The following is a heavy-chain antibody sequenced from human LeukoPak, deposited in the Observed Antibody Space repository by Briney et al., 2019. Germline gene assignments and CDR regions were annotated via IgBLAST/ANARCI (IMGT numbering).Heavy chain of an antibody. V-gene: IGHV4-39*01. D-gene: IGHD3-22*01. J-gene: IGHJ4*02. CDR2: IYYSGST. CDR1: GGSISNSGYY. CDR3: AKTYYYDPFDF. Sequence: PSETLSLTRTVSGGSISNSGYYWGWIRQPPGKGLEWIGNIYYSGSTYYNPSLKSRVTISVDTPKNQFSLKLSSVTAADTAVYYCAKTYYYDPFDFWGQGTLVTVSS.